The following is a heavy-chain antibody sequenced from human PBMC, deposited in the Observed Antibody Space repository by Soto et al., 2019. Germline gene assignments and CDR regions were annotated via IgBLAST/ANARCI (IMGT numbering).Heavy chain of an antibody. CDR3: TTDSHATMIVVRVDY. Sequence: VQLVESGGGLVKPGGSLRLSCAASGFAFSNAWINWVRQAPGKGLEWVGRIKSKAQGGTTDFAAPVRGRFAISRDDSSNMVYMQMNSLNTEDTAVYYCTTDSHATMIVVRVDYWGHGTLVTVSS. J-gene: IGHJ4*01. CDR2: IKSKAQGGTT. CDR1: GFAFSNAW. D-gene: IGHD3-22*01. V-gene: IGHV3-15*07.